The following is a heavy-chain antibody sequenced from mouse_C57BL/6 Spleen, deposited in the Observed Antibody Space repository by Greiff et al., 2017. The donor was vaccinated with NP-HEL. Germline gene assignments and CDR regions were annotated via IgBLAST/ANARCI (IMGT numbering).Heavy chain of an antibody. D-gene: IGHD3-2*01. CDR3: ERDEGRQSAWFDY. J-gene: IGHJ3*01. CDR2: IRSKSSNNAT. V-gene: IGHV10-3*01. Sequence: EVQRVESGGGLVQPKGSLKLSCAASGFTFNTYAMHWVRQAPGKGLEWVARIRSKSSNNATYYADSVKDRLTISRDDSQSMLYLQMNNLKTEDTAMNYCERDEGRQSAWFDYWGQGTLVTVSA. CDR1: GFTFNTYA.